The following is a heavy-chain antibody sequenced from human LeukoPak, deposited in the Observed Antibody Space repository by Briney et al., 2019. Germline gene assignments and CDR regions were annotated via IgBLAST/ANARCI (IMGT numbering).Heavy chain of an antibody. V-gene: IGHV1-18*01. CDR1: GYTFTSYG. CDR2: ISAYNGNT. D-gene: IGHD6-19*01. J-gene: IGHJ4*02. CDR3: ARARPLKQQLVLSSGWYGGLDY. Sequence: GASVKVSCKASGYTFTSYGISWVRQAPGQGLEWMGWISAYNGNTNYAQKLQGRVTMTTDTSTSTAYMELRSLRSDDTAVYYCARARPLKQQLVLSSGWYGGLDYWGQGTLVTVSS.